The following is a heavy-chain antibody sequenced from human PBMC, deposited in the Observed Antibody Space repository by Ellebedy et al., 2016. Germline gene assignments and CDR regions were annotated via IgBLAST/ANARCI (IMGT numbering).Heavy chain of an antibody. CDR3: ARTPGE. CDR1: GGSISSGGYY. CDR2: INHSGST. J-gene: IGHJ4*02. D-gene: IGHD4-17*01. V-gene: IGHV4-31*03. Sequence: SETLSLXCTVSGGSISSGGYYWSWIRQPPGKGLEWIGEINHSGSTNYNPSLKSRVTISVDTSKNQFSLKLSSVTAADTAVYYCARTPGEWGQGTLVTVSS.